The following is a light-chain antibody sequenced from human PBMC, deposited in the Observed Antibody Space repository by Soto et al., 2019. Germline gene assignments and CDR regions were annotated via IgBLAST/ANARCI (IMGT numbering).Light chain of an antibody. CDR3: QSYVSSLSGWV. J-gene: IGLJ3*02. CDR2: GNS. Sequence: QPVLTQPPSVSGAPGQRVTISCTGSIGAGYDVHWYQQLPGTAPKLLIYGNSNRPSGVPDRFSGSKSGTSASLAITGLQAEDEADYYCQSYVSSLSGWVFGGGTKLTVL. CDR1: IGAGYD. V-gene: IGLV1-40*01.